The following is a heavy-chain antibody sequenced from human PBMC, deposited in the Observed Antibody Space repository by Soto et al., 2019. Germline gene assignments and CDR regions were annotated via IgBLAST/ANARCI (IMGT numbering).Heavy chain of an antibody. Sequence: GGSLRLSCAASGFTFSSYAMSWVRQAPGKGLEWVSTISGSGGSTYYADSVKGRFTISRDNSKNTLYLQMNSLRAEDTAVYYCAKDGIVVVTAINYWGQGTLVTVSS. J-gene: IGHJ4*02. CDR1: GFTFSSYA. CDR2: ISGSGGST. CDR3: AKDGIVVVTAINY. D-gene: IGHD2-21*02. V-gene: IGHV3-23*01.